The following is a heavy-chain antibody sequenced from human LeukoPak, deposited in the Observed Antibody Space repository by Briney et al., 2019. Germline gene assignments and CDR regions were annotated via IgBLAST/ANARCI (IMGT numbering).Heavy chain of an antibody. Sequence: GGSLRLSCAASGFTFSSYEMNWVRQAPGKGLEWVSYISSSGSTIYYADSVEGRFTISRDNAKHSLYLQMNSLRADDTAVYYCARCSGGSCYRSDDYWGQGTLVTVSS. V-gene: IGHV3-48*03. CDR1: GFTFSSYE. CDR2: ISSSGSTI. J-gene: IGHJ4*02. CDR3: ARCSGGSCYRSDDY. D-gene: IGHD2-15*01.